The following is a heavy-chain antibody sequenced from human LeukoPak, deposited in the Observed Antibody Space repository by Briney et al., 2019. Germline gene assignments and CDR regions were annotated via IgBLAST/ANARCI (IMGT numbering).Heavy chain of an antibody. CDR3: ARSVYPNLVDY. D-gene: IGHD2-8*01. CDR1: GYTFTIDS. CDR2: ISAYNGNT. V-gene: IGHV1-18*01. Sequence: SSGTVSFSAAGYTFTIDSICLVRQAPGQGLEWMGWISAYNGNTNYAQKLQGRVTMTQDTSTSTAYMELRSLRSDDTAVYYCARSVYPNLVDYWGQGTLVTVCS. J-gene: IGHJ4*02.